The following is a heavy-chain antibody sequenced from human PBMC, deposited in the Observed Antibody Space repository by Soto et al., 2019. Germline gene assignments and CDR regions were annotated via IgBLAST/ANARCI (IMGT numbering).Heavy chain of an antibody. CDR1: GGSISSGGYS. V-gene: IGHV4-30-2*01. Sequence: SETLSLTCAVSGGSISSGGYSWSWIRQPPGKGLEWIGYIYHSGSTYYNPSLKSRVTISVDRSKNQFSLKLSSVTAADTAVYYCARGVQLLSDWGQGTLVTVSS. CDR2: IYHSGST. J-gene: IGHJ4*02. CDR3: ARGVQLLSD. D-gene: IGHD3-10*01.